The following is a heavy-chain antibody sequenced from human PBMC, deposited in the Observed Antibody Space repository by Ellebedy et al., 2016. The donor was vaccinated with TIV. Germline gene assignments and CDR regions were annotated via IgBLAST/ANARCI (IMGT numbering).Heavy chain of an antibody. CDR1: GYTFTSYY. CDR2: INPSGGST. CDR3: ATEKTRVDAFDI. V-gene: IGHV1-46*01. Sequence: ASVKVSCXASGYTFTSYYMHWVRQAPGQGLEWMGIINPSGGSTSYAQKFQGRVTMTRDTSTSTVYMELSRLRSDDTAVYYCATEKTRVDAFDIWGQGTMVTVSS. D-gene: IGHD1-14*01. J-gene: IGHJ3*02.